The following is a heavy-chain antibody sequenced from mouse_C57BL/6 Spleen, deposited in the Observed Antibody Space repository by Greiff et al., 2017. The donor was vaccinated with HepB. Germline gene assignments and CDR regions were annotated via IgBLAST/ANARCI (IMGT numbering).Heavy chain of an antibody. Sequence: EVQLQQSGPELVKPGASVKISCKASGYTFTDYYMNWVKQSHGKSLEWIGDINPNNGGTSYNQKFKGKATLTVDKSSSTAYMERRSLTSEDSAVYYCARRGATRLFDYWGQGTTLTVSS. CDR1: GYTFTDYY. V-gene: IGHV1-26*01. J-gene: IGHJ2*01. CDR2: INPNNGGT. CDR3: ARRGATRLFDY. D-gene: IGHD3-1*01.